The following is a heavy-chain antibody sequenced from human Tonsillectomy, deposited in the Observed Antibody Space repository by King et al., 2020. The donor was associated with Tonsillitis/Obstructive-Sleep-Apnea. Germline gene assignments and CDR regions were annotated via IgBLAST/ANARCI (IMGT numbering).Heavy chain of an antibody. V-gene: IGHV1-46*01. Sequence: QLVQSGAELKKPGASVKVSCKASGYTFTRNYVHWVRQALGQGLEWMGIINPSDGITTYAQKFQDRVTMTMDTSTSTVNMELSSLRAEETAVYYCVRDDKDGRHLDYWGQGSLVSVSS. CDR1: GYTFTRNY. J-gene: IGHJ4*02. CDR2: INPSDGIT. CDR3: VRDDKDGRHLDY. D-gene: IGHD2-15*01.